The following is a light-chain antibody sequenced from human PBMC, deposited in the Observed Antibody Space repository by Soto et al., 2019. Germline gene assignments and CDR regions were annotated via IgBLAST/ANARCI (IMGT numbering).Light chain of an antibody. V-gene: IGKV1-5*03. Sequence: DIEMTQSPSTLSASVGDRVTIACRASESISRWLAWYQQKPGKVPKLLIYQASSLESGVPSRFSGSGSGTEFTLTISSLQTEDFATYYCQLYSVYSSWTFGQGTRLEIK. CDR3: QLYSVYSSWT. CDR1: ESISRW. CDR2: QAS. J-gene: IGKJ5*01.